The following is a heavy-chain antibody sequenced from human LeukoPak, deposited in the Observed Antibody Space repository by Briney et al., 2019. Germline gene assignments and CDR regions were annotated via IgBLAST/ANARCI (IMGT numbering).Heavy chain of an antibody. V-gene: IGHV3-30-3*01. D-gene: IGHD1-26*01. J-gene: IGHJ4*02. Sequence: GGSLRLSCAASGFTFSSYAMHWVRQAPGKGLEWVAVISYDGSNKYYADSVKGRFTISRDNSKNTLYLQMNSLRAEDTAVYYCARDLAGATDYWGQGTLVTVSS. CDR3: ARDLAGATDY. CDR2: ISYDGSNK. CDR1: GFTFSSYA.